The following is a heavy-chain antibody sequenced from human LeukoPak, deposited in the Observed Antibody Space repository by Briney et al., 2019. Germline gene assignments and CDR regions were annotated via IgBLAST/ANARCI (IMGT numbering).Heavy chain of an antibody. CDR3: ARWDRVDIAATNDDY. D-gene: IGHD5-12*01. V-gene: IGHV1-18*04. CDR2: ISVYNGNT. Sequence: ASVKVSCKASGYTFTTYTISWVRRAPGQGLEWMGWISVYNGNTNTALKFQGRATMTADRSTSTAYMELRSLTSDDTAVYYCARWDRVDIAATNDDYWGQGTLVTVSS. J-gene: IGHJ4*02. CDR1: GYTFTTYT.